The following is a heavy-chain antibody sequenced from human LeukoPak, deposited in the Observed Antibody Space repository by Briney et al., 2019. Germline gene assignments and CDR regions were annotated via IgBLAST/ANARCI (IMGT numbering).Heavy chain of an antibody. D-gene: IGHD2-2*01. V-gene: IGHV3-30*18. CDR2: ISYDGSNK. J-gene: IGHJ5*02. CDR1: GFTFSSYG. CDR3: AQVVPAAIS. Sequence: GGSLRLSCAASGFTFSSYGMHWVRQAPGKGLEWVAVISYDGSNKYYADSVKGRFTISRDNSKNTLYLQMNSLRAEDTAVYYCAQVVPAAISWGQGTLVTVSS.